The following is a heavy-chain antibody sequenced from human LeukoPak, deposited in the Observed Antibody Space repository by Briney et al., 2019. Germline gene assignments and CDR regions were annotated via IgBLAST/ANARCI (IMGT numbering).Heavy chain of an antibody. CDR3: ARDRWYSLDY. CDR1: GFTFSDYW. D-gene: IGHD6-13*01. CDR2: INQDAREK. Sequence: GGSLRLSCAASGFTFSDYWMNWVRLAPGKGLEWVANINQDAREKYYVDSVKGRFTISRDNAKNSLYLQMNSLRAEDTAVYYCARDRWYSLDYWGQGILVTVSS. V-gene: IGHV3-7*01. J-gene: IGHJ4*02.